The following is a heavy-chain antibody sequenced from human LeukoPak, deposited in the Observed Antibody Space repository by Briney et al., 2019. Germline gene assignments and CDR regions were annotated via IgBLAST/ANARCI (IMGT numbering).Heavy chain of an antibody. Sequence: ASVKVSCKASGYTFTNYPMHWGRQAPGQGLEWMGILNPSDSSTNYAQRFQGRVTLTSDTSTSTVYMDLSSLRSEDTAVYFCARDDVVAGPFYYYGMDVWGQGTTVTVSS. J-gene: IGHJ6*02. CDR1: GYTFTNYP. CDR2: LNPSDSST. D-gene: IGHD5-12*01. CDR3: ARDDVVAGPFYYYGMDV. V-gene: IGHV1-46*01.